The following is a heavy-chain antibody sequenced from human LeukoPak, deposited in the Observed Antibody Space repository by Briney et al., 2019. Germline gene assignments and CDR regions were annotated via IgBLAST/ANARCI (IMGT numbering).Heavy chain of an antibody. J-gene: IGHJ3*02. CDR3: ARDIGQWLVESAFDI. CDR2: ISSSSSYI. V-gene: IGHV3-21*01. Sequence: GGSLRLSCAASGFTFSSYSMNWVRQAPGKGLEWVSSISSSSSYIYYADSVKGRFTISRDNAKNSLYLQMNSLRAEDTAVYYCARDIGQWLVESAFDIWDQGTMVTVSS. CDR1: GFTFSSYS. D-gene: IGHD6-19*01.